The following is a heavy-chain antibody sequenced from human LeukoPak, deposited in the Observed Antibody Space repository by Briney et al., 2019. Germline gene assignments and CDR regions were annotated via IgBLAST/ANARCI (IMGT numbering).Heavy chain of an antibody. CDR3: ARDTWGSGYHDVFDI. Sequence: SETLSLTCTVSLGSISSYYWSWIRQPAGKGLEWIGRIYTSGSTNYNPSLRSRVTMSVDTSKNQFSLRLTSVTAADTAMYYCARDTWGSGYHDVFDIWGQGKMVTVSS. J-gene: IGHJ3*02. CDR2: IYTSGST. D-gene: IGHD3-22*01. CDR1: LGSISSYY. V-gene: IGHV4-4*07.